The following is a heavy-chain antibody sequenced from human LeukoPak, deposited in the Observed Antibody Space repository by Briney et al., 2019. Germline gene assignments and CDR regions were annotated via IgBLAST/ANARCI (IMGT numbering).Heavy chain of an antibody. Sequence: SETLTLTCTVSGGSIRYNTYYWGWIRQPPGKGLEWIGSIDYSGSTYYNPSLKSRVTISVDTSKNQFSLKLNSVTAADTAVYYCARHQGYCNDDTCYSAWFDPWGQGTLVAVSS. D-gene: IGHD2-15*01. CDR3: ARHQGYCNDDTCYSAWFDP. CDR2: IDYSGST. CDR1: GGSIRYNTYY. J-gene: IGHJ5*02. V-gene: IGHV4-39*01.